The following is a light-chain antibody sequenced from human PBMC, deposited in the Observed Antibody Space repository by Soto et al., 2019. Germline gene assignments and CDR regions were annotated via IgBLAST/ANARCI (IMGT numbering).Light chain of an antibody. V-gene: IGKV3-15*01. CDR2: SAS. CDR1: QSVSSN. CDR3: QQYNNWPPIT. J-gene: IGKJ5*01. Sequence: EIVMTQSPATLSVSPGERATLSCRASQSVSSNLAWYQRKPGQAPRLLIHSASTRPTGIPARFSGSGSGTEFTLTISSLQSEDFAVYYCQQYNNWPPITFGQGTRLEIK.